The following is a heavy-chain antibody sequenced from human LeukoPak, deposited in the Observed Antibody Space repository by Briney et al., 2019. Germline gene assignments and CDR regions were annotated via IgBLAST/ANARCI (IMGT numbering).Heavy chain of an antibody. V-gene: IGHV4-4*09. D-gene: IGHD2-15*01. Sequence: SETLSLTCTVSGDSISGYYWSWIRQPPGEGLEWVGFIYTSETTSYNPSLKSRVTISVDTSKSQFSLKLNSVTGADTAVYYCARSRLTYCTGGSCYSGSYFDYWGQGTLVTVSP. CDR2: IYTSETT. CDR1: GDSISGYY. CDR3: ARSRLTYCTGGSCYSGSYFDY. J-gene: IGHJ4*02.